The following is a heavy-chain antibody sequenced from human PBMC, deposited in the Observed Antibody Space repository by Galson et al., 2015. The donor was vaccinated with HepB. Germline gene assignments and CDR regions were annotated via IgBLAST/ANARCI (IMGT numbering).Heavy chain of an antibody. Sequence: SLRLSCAASGFTFDDYAMHWVRQAPGKGLEWVSGISWNSGSIGYADSVKGRFNISRDNAKNSLYLQMNSLRAEDTALYYCAKARGPRGYFDYWGQGTLVTVSS. CDR2: ISWNSGSI. V-gene: IGHV3-9*01. D-gene: IGHD1-26*01. CDR3: AKARGPRGYFDY. J-gene: IGHJ4*02. CDR1: GFTFDDYA.